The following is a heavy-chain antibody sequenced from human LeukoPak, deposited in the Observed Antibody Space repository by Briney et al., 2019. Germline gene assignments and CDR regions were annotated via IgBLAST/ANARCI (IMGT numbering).Heavy chain of an antibody. Sequence: SETLSLTCTVSGGSISSSSYYWGWIRQPPGKGLEWIGSIYYSGSTYYNPSLKSRVTISVYTSKNQFSLKLSSVTAADTAVYYCARPPCYGHDDDYWGQGTLVTVSS. CDR1: GGSISSSSYY. CDR2: IYYSGST. D-gene: IGHD2-15*01. J-gene: IGHJ4*02. V-gene: IGHV4-39*01. CDR3: ARPPCYGHDDDY.